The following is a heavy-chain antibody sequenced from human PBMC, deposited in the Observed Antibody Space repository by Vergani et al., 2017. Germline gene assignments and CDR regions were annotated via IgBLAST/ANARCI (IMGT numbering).Heavy chain of an antibody. D-gene: IGHD3-10*01. V-gene: IGHV3-66*02. J-gene: IGHJ4*02. Sequence: EVQLVESGGGLVQPGGSLTLSCAASGFTVSSNHMTWVRQAPGKGLEWVSLIYSAGNRYYADSVKDRFTISRDTSMNTLYLQMNSLRAEDTAVYYCAKDSGTMVRGFFDYWGQGTLVTVSS. CDR2: IYSAGNR. CDR3: AKDSGTMVRGFFDY. CDR1: GFTVSSNH.